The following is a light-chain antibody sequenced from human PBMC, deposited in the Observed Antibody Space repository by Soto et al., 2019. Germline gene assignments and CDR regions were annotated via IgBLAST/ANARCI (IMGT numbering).Light chain of an antibody. CDR2: GAS. Sequence: DIQMTQSPSSLSASVGDRVTITCRASQSIGTYLSWYQQKPGKAPNLLIYGASSLQSGVPSRFSGSGSGTDFTLTISSLQPEDFATYFCQQSHSTLTWTFGQGTKVEIK. J-gene: IGKJ1*01. V-gene: IGKV1-39*01. CDR3: QQSHSTLTWT. CDR1: QSIGTY.